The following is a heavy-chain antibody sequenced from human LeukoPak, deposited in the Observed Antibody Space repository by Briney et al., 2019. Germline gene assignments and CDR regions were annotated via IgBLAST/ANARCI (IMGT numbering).Heavy chain of an antibody. V-gene: IGHV3-74*01. CDR1: GFTFRNYW. CDR2: ISGDGSTT. J-gene: IGHJ4*02. Sequence: GGSLRLSCAVSGFTFRNYWMYWVRQAPGEALVWVSRISGDGSTTTYADTVKGRFTISRDNAKNSLYLQMNSLRAEDTAVYYCARATSRGEGWGQGTLVTVSS. D-gene: IGHD3-10*01. CDR3: ARATSRGEG.